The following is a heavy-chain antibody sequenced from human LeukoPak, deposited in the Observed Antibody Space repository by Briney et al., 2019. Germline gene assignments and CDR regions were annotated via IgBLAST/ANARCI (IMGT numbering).Heavy chain of an antibody. CDR2: IYYSGSA. CDR1: GGSISSGDYY. V-gene: IGHV4-30-4*01. J-gene: IGHJ4*02. Sequence: SETLSLTCTVSGGSISSGDYYWSWIRQPPGKGLEWIGYIYYSGSAYYNPSLKSRVTISVDTSKNQFSLKLSSVIAADTAVYYCARGLKYYYDSSGYYYDGDSFDYWGQGTLVTVSS. D-gene: IGHD3-22*01. CDR3: ARGLKYYYDSSGYYYDGDSFDY.